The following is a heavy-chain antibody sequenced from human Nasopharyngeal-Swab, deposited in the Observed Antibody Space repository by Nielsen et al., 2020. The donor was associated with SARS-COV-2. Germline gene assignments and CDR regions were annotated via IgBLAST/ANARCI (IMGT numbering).Heavy chain of an antibody. CDR3: ASGRRAGATVLDY. J-gene: IGHJ4*02. CDR2: IYPGDSDT. D-gene: IGHD1-26*01. V-gene: IGHV5-51*01. Sequence: KVSCKGSGYSFTSYWIGWVRQMPGKGLEWMGIIYPGDSDTRCSPSFQGQVTISADKSISTAYLQWSSLKASDTAMYYCASGRRAGATVLDYWGQGTLVTVSS. CDR1: GYSFTSYW.